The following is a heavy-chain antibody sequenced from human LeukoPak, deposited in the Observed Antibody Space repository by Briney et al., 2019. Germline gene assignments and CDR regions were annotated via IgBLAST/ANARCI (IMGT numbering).Heavy chain of an antibody. V-gene: IGHV4-30-2*01. D-gene: IGHD6-19*01. CDR2: IYHSGST. J-gene: IGHJ6*02. CDR3: ARGIAVAAEGYGMDV. Sequence: SETLSLTCAVSGGSISSGGYSWSWIRQPPGRGLEWIGYIYHSGSTYYNPSLKSRVTISVDRSKNQFSLELSSVTAADTAVYYCARGIAVAAEGYGMDVWGQGTTVTVSS. CDR1: GGSISSGGYS.